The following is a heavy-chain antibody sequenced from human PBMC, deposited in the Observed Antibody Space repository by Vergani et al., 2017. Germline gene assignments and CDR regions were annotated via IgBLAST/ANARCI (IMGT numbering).Heavy chain of an antibody. V-gene: IGHV1-18*01. CDR3: ARVGGENGMDV. CDR2: ISAYNGNT. Sequence: QVQLVQSGAEVKKPGASVKVSCKASGYTFTSYGISWVRQAPGQGLEWMGWISAYNGNTNYAQKFQGRVTITADKSTSTAYMELSSLRSEDTAVYYCARVGGENGMDVWGQGTTVTVSS. CDR1: GYTFTSYG. D-gene: IGHD3-16*01. J-gene: IGHJ6*02.